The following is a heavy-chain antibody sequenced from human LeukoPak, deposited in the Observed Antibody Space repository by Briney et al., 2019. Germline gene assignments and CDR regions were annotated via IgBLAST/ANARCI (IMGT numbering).Heavy chain of an antibody. D-gene: IGHD1-14*01. CDR2: FDPEDGET. CDR3: ATAPPGRGSPLDY. J-gene: IGHJ4*02. CDR1: GYTLTELS. Sequence: ASVKVSCKVSGYTLTELSMHWVRQAPGKGLEWMGGFDPEDGETIYAQKFQGRVTMTEDTSTDTAYMELSSLRSEDTAVYYRATAPPGRGSPLDYWGQGTLVTVSS. V-gene: IGHV1-24*01.